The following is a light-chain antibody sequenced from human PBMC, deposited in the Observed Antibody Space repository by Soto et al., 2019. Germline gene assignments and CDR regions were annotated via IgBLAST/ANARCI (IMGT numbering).Light chain of an antibody. J-gene: IGLJ1*01. CDR3: GTWDSSLSVNV. V-gene: IGLV1-51*01. CDR2: DTN. CDR1: SSNIGNNF. Sequence: QSVLTRPPSVSAAPGQRITISCSGSSSNIGNNFVSWYQQLPGRAPKLLIYDTNQRPSGIPDRFSASKSGTSATLGITGLQTGDDADYYCGTWDSSLSVNVFGTGTKVTVL.